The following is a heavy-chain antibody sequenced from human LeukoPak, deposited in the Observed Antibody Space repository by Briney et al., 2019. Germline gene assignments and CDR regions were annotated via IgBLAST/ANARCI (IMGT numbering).Heavy chain of an antibody. CDR2: IYYSGST. V-gene: IGHV4-39*01. Sequence: PSETLSLTRTVSGGSISSGGYYWSWIRQHPGKGLEWIGYIYYSGSTYYSPSLKSRVTISVDTSKNQFSLKLTSVTAADTAVYYCARHRVPHDYCDWGQGTLVTVSS. CDR1: GGSISSGGYY. J-gene: IGHJ4*02. CDR3: ARHRVPHDYCD. D-gene: IGHD4-11*01.